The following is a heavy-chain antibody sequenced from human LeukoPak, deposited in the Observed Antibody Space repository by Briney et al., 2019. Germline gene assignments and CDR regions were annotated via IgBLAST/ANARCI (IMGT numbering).Heavy chain of an antibody. Sequence: GGSLRLSCAASEFTVSSNYMRWVRQAQGKGREGVSVIYSGGSTYYADSVKGRFTISRHNSKTTLYLQMNSLRAEDTAVYYCARGLGDYGDYGGYYYYGMDVWGQGTTVTVAS. CDR3: ARGLGDYGDYGGYYYYGMDV. CDR1: EFTVSSNY. D-gene: IGHD4-17*01. V-gene: IGHV3-53*04. J-gene: IGHJ6*01. CDR2: IYSGGST.